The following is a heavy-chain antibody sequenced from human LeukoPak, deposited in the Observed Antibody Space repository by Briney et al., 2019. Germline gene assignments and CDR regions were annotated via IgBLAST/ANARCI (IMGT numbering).Heavy chain of an antibody. CDR3: ARGTHCSSTSCYNYYYYMDV. J-gene: IGHJ6*03. D-gene: IGHD2-2*02. CDR1: GGSISSGSYY. Sequence: SETLSLTCTVSGGSISSGSYYWSWIRQPAGKGLEWIGRIYTSGSTNYNPSLKSRVTISVDTSKNQFSLKLSSVTAADTAVYYCARGTHCSSTSCYNYYYYMDVWGKGTTVTVSS. V-gene: IGHV4-61*02. CDR2: IYTSGST.